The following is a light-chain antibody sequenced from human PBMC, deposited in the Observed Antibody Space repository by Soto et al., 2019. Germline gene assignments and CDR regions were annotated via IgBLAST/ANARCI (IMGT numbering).Light chain of an antibody. CDR2: EVS. CDR3: SSYTSSGTYV. CDR1: SSDVGGYNY. V-gene: IGLV2-14*01. Sequence: QSVLTQPASVSGSPGQSITISCAGTSSDVGGYNYVSWYQQHPGKAPKFMIYEVSNRPSGVSNRFSGSKSGNAASLTISGLQAEDEADYYCSSYTSSGTYVFGTGTKV. J-gene: IGLJ1*01.